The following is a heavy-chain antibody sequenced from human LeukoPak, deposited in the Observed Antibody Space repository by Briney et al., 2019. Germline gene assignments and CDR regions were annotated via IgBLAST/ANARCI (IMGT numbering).Heavy chain of an antibody. V-gene: IGHV4-59*12. Sequence: SETLSLTCTVSGGSISNYYWSWIRQPPGKGLEWIGYIYYSGSTYYNPSLKSRVTISVDTSKNQFSLKLSSVTAADTAVYYCARVLGVARAFDIWGQGTMVTVSS. D-gene: IGHD3-16*01. J-gene: IGHJ3*02. CDR2: IYYSGST. CDR3: ARVLGVARAFDI. CDR1: GGSISNYY.